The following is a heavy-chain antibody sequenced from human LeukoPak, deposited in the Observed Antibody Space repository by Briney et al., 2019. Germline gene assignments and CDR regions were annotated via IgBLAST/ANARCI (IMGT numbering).Heavy chain of an antibody. V-gene: IGHV3-11*01. J-gene: IGHJ4*02. CDR3: ARGPRSGTNDY. D-gene: IGHD1-7*01. CDR1: GFTFSDYY. Sequence: GGSLRLSCAASGFTFSDYYMSWIRQAPGKGLEWVSYSSRRGSTIYYADSVKGRFTISRDNVKNSLYLQMNSLRAEDTAVYYCARGPRSGTNDYWGQGTLVTVSS. CDR2: SSRRGSTI.